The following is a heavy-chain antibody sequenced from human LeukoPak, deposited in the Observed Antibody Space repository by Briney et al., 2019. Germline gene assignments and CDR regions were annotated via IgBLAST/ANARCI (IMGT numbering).Heavy chain of an antibody. CDR1: GFTFSSYS. D-gene: IGHD3-22*01. CDR3: ARNPSPMIVVVPHY. CDR2: ISSSSYI. Sequence: GGSLRLSCAASGFTFSSYSMNWVRQAPGKGLEWVSSISSSSYIYYADSVKGRFTISRDNAKNSLYLQMNSLRAEDTAVYYCARNPSPMIVVVPHYWGQGTLVTVSS. J-gene: IGHJ4*02. V-gene: IGHV3-21*01.